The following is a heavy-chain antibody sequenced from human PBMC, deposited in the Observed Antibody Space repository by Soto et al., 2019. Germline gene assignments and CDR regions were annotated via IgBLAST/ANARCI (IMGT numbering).Heavy chain of an antibody. J-gene: IGHJ4*02. CDR3: AKSLMVYASGPFDY. CDR2: ISGSGGST. Sequence: VGSLRLSCAASGFTFSSYAMSWVRQAPGKGLEWVSAISGSGGSTYYADSVKDRFTISRDNSKNTLYLQMNSLRAEDTAVYYCAKSLMVYASGPFDYWGQGTLVTVSS. CDR1: GFTFSSYA. V-gene: IGHV3-23*01. D-gene: IGHD2-8*01.